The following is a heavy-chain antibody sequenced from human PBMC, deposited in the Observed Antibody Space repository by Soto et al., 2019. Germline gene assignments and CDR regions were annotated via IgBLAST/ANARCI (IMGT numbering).Heavy chain of an antibody. Sequence: EVQLLESGGGLVQPGGSLRLSCAASGFTFSSYAMRWVRQAPGKGLEWVSAISGSGGSTYYAGSVKGRFTISRDNSKNTRYLQMNSLRAEDTAVYYCARRGSGSYYDYWGQGTLVTVSS. D-gene: IGHD1-26*01. J-gene: IGHJ4*02. V-gene: IGHV3-23*01. CDR3: ARRGSGSYYDY. CDR1: GFTFSSYA. CDR2: ISGSGGST.